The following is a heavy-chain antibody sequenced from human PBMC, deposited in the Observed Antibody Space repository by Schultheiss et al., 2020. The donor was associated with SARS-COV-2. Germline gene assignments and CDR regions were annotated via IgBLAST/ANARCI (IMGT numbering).Heavy chain of an antibody. CDR3: ASEGQLFIY. D-gene: IGHD6-6*01. CDR2: INPNSGGT. CDR1: GGTFSSYA. Sequence: ASVKVSCKASGGTFSSYAISWVRQAPGQGLEWMGWINPNSGGTNYAQKFQGRVTMTRNTSISTAYMELNSLRAEDTAVYYCASEGQLFIYWGQGTLVTVSS. J-gene: IGHJ4*02. V-gene: IGHV1-8*02.